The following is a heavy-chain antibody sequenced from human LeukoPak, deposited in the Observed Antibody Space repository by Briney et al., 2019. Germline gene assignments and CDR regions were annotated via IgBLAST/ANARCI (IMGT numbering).Heavy chain of an antibody. Sequence: GGSLRLSCAASGFTFSNAWMSWVRQAPGKGLEWVGRIKSKTDGGTTDYAAPVKGRFTISRDDSKNTLYLQMNSLKTEDTAVYYCTTDGNTGYGDYPDAFDIWGQGTMVTVSS. CDR1: GFTFSNAW. J-gene: IGHJ3*02. V-gene: IGHV3-15*01. CDR3: TTDGNTGYGDYPDAFDI. CDR2: IKSKTDGGTT. D-gene: IGHD4-17*01.